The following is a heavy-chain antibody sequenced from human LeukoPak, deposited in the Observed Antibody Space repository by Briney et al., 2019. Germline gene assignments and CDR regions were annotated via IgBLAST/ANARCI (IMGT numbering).Heavy chain of an antibody. CDR2: ISSSSSYI. D-gene: IGHD3-10*01. CDR3: ARDQSNYYGSGSNHFDY. V-gene: IGHV3-21*01. J-gene: IGHJ4*02. CDR1: GFTFSSYS. Sequence: GGSLRLSCAASGFTFSSYSMNWVRQAPGKGLEWVSSISSSSSYIYYADSVKGRFTISRDNAKNSLYLQMNSLRAEDTAVYYCARDQSNYYGSGSNHFDYWGQGTLVTVSS.